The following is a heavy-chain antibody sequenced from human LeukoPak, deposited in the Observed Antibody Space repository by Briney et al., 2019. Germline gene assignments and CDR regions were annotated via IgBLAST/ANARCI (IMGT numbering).Heavy chain of an antibody. Sequence: ASVKVSCKASGYTLTTYAISWVRQAPGQGLEWMGWISTYNGNTNYAQKFQGRVTLTTDTSTRTAYMDLRSLRSDDTAVYHCARVALGSWYFDLWGRGTLVTVSS. CDR2: ISTYNGNT. D-gene: IGHD2-15*01. CDR1: GYTLTTYA. CDR3: ARVALGSWYFDL. V-gene: IGHV1-18*01. J-gene: IGHJ2*01.